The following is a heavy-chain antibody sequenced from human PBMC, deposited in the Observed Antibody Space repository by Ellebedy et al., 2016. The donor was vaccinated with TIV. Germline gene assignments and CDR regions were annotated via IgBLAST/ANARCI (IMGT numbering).Heavy chain of an antibody. V-gene: IGHV4-59*01. D-gene: IGHD3-10*01. Sequence: SETLSLXXTVSGGSISYYYWNWLRQPPGKGLEWIGYLYYSGSTNYNPSLKSRVTISVDTSKNQFSLKLSSVTAADTAVYYCARRGGGRSPFDYWGQGTLVTVSS. CDR3: ARRGGGRSPFDY. CDR1: GGSISYYY. CDR2: LYYSGST. J-gene: IGHJ4*02.